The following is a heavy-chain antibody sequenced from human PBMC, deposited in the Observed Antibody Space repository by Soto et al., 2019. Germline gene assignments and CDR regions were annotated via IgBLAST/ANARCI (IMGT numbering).Heavy chain of an antibody. J-gene: IGHJ6*02. CDR1: GGTFSSYA. V-gene: IGHV1-69*13. Sequence: SVKVSCKASGGTFSSYAISWVRQAPGQGLEWMGGIIPIFGTANYAQKVQGRVTITADESTSTAYMELSSLRSEDTAVYYCARLLGSGSYYTRAYYYGMDVWGQGTTVTVS. D-gene: IGHD3-10*01. CDR2: IIPIFGTA. CDR3: ARLLGSGSYYTRAYYYGMDV.